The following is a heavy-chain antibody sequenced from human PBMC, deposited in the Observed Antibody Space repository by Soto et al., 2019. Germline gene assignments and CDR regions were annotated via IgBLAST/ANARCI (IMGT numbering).Heavy chain of an antibody. CDR3: AKDWGLYCNGGSCHGDS. CDR1: GFTFSTYG. J-gene: IGHJ4*02. D-gene: IGHD2-15*01. V-gene: IGHV3-30*18. CDR2: ISYDGSNR. Sequence: QVQLVESGGGVVQPGRSLRLSCAASGFTFSTYGMHWVRQAPGKGLEWVAVISYDGSNRYYAESVKGRFTISRDNSKNTLYLQMNRLRPEDTAVYYCAKDWGLYCNGGSCHGDSWGQGTLVTVSS.